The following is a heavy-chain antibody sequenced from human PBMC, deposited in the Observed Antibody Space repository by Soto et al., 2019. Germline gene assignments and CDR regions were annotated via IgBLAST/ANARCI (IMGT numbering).Heavy chain of an antibody. D-gene: IGHD3-16*01. CDR3: AKEALVYPTSNDYFDS. J-gene: IGHJ4*02. CDR1: GFTFSNYG. Sequence: QVQLVESGGGVVQPGRSLRLSCVASGFTFSNYGMHWVRQAPGRGLEWVAVISYDGKNKYYADSVKGPFTISRDNSKSTLYLQMNSLRAEDTAVYYCAKEALVYPTSNDYFDSWGQGTLVTVSS. CDR2: ISYDGKNK. V-gene: IGHV3-30*18.